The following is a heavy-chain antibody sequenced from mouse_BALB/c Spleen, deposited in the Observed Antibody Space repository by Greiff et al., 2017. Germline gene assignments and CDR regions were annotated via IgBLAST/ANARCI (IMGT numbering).Heavy chain of an antibody. Sequence: DVKLQESGPGLVKPSQTVSLTCTVTGISITTGNYRWSWIRQFPGNKLEWIGYIYYSGTITYNPSLTSRTTITRDTSKNQFFLEMNSLTAEDTATYYCARDMDYYGNPFAYWGQGTLVTVSA. D-gene: IGHD2-1*01. J-gene: IGHJ3*01. V-gene: IGHV3-5*02. CDR2: IYYSGTI. CDR1: GISITTGNYR. CDR3: ARDMDYYGNPFAY.